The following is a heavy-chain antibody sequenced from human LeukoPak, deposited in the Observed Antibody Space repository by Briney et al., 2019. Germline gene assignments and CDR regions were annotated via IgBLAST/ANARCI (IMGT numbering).Heavy chain of an antibody. D-gene: IGHD3-16*02. J-gene: IGHJ4*02. CDR3: ARDKVYYDYVWGSYRHGEGYYFDY. CDR2: IWYDGSNK. CDR1: GFTFSSYG. Sequence: PGGSLRLSCAASGFTFSSYGMHWVRQAPGKGLERVAVIWYDGSNKYYADSVKGRFTISRDNSKNTLYLQMNSLRAEDTAVYYCARDKVYYDYVWGSYRHGEGYYFDYWGQGTLVTVSS. V-gene: IGHV3-33*01.